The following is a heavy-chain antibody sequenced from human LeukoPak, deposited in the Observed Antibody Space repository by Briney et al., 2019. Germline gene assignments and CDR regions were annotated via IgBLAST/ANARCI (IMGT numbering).Heavy chain of an antibody. D-gene: IGHD3-22*01. Sequence: PGGSLRLSCAASGFTFSSYAMHWVRQAPGKGLEWVAVISYDGRNKYYADSVKGRFTISRDNTKNTLYLQMNSLRAEDTAVYYCARDAHHNYYDSSGYLISPSLYWGQGTLVTVSS. CDR1: GFTFSSYA. CDR3: ARDAHHNYYDSSGYLISPSLY. V-gene: IGHV3-30*04. CDR2: ISYDGRNK. J-gene: IGHJ4*02.